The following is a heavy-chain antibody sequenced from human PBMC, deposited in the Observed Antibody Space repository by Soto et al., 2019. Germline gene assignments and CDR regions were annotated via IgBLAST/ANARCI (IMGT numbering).Heavy chain of an antibody. CDR3: AASIFYYGMDV. J-gene: IGHJ6*02. CDR1: GGTFSSYA. CDR2: IIPIFGTA. Sequence: ASVKVSCKASGGTFSSYAISWVRQAPGQGLEWMGGIIPIFGTANYAQKFQGQVTISADKSITTTYLQWSSLKASDTAIYYCAASIFYYGMDVWGQGTTVTVSS. V-gene: IGHV1-69*06.